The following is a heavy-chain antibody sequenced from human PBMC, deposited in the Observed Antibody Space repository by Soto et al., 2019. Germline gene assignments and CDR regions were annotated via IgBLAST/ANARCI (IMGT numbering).Heavy chain of an antibody. CDR2: IYYSGST. CDR1: GGSVSSGSYY. D-gene: IGHD5-12*01. Sequence: QVQLQESGPGLVKPSETLSLTCTVSGGSVSSGSYYWSWIRQPPGKGLEWIGYIYYSGSTNYNPSPKSRVTISVDTSKNQFSLKLSSVTAADTAVYYCARDRAYEGGRFDYWGQGTLVTVSS. V-gene: IGHV4-61*01. J-gene: IGHJ4*02. CDR3: ARDRAYEGGRFDY.